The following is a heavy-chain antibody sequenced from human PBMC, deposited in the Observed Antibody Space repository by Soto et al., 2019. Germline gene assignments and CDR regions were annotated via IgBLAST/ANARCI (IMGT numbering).Heavy chain of an antibody. CDR2: INPSGGST. CDR1: GYTFTSYY. V-gene: IGHV1-46*01. Sequence: ASVKVSCKASGYTFTSYYMHWVRQAPGQGLEWMGIINPSGGSTSYAQKFQGRVTMTRDTSTSTVYMELSSLRSEDTAVYYCARGGETHPYYDFWVGYWGAHDYWGQGTLVTVSS. CDR3: ARGGETHPYYDFWVGYWGAHDY. J-gene: IGHJ4*02. D-gene: IGHD3-3*01.